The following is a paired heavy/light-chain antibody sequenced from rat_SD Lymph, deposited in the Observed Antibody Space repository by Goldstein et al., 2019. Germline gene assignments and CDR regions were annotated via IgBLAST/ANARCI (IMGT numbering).Heavy chain of an antibody. V-gene: IGHV5-46*01. D-gene: IGHD1-11*01. CDR3: TTEPEYFDY. CDR1: GFTFSSFP. J-gene: IGHJ2*01. Sequence: EVQLVESGGVLVQPGRSMKLSCAASGFTFSSFPMAWVRQAPTKGLEWVATISTSGGSTYYRDSVKGRFTISRDNAKSTLYLQMDSLRSEDTATYYCTTEPEYFDYWGQGVMVTVSS. CDR2: ISTSGGST.
Light chain of an antibody. V-gene: IGKV12S38*01. CDR2: AAN. Sequence: DIQMTQSPASLSASLGETISIECRASEDIYSNLAWYQQKSGKSPQLLIYAANRLQDGVPSRFSGSGSGTQYSLKISGMQPEDEGDYFCLQGSKFPLTFGSGTKLEIK. J-gene: IGKJ5*01. CDR1: EDIYSN. CDR3: LQGSKFPLT.